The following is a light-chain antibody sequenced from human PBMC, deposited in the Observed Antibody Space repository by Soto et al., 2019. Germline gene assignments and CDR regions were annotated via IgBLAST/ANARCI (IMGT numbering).Light chain of an antibody. Sequence: ALTQPRSVSGSPGQSVTISCTGTSSDVGGYNYVSWYQRHPGKAPKLLIYDVNKRPSGVPDRFSGSKSGNTASLTISGLQAKDAADYYCCSYAGSYTLSVFGGGTKLTVL. CDR1: SSDVGGYNY. J-gene: IGLJ2*01. CDR3: CSYAGSYTLSV. V-gene: IGLV2-11*01. CDR2: DVN.